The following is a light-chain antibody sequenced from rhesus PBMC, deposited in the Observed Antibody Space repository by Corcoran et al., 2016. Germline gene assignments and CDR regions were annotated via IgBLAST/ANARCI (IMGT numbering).Light chain of an antibody. CDR2: FAS. V-gene: IGKV1-66*01. J-gene: IGKJ4*01. Sequence: DIQMTQSPSSLSASVGDRVTITCRASQDINHYLSWYQQKPGKAPKPLIYFASKLETGVPSMFSGNGSGTDYTLTISSLQPENIETYHCQQYNGYPLTFGGGTKVEIK. CDR3: QQYNGYPLT. CDR1: QDINHY.